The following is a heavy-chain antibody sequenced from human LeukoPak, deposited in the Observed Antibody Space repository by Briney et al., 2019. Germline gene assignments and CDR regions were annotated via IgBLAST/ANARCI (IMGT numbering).Heavy chain of an antibody. V-gene: IGHV1-69*13. D-gene: IGHD6-13*01. CDR3: ARVRYSSSWSFDY. CDR2: IIPIFGTA. CDR1: GGTFSSYA. Sequence: SVKVSCKASGGTFSSYAISSVRQAPGQGVEWMGGIIPIFGTANYAQKFQGRVTITADESTSTAYMELSSLRSEDTAVYYCARVRYSSSWSFDYWGQGTLVTVSS. J-gene: IGHJ4*02.